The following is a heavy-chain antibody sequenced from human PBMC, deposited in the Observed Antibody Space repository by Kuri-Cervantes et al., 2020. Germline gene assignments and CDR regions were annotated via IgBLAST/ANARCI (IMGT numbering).Heavy chain of an antibody. V-gene: IGHV1-3*01. CDR1: GYTFTSYA. CDR3: AREGTTVTTHDAFDI. J-gene: IGHJ3*02. D-gene: IGHD4-17*01. Sequence: AAVKVSCKAAGYTFTSYAIHRVRQAPGQRLEWMAWINGGNGNTKYSQKFQDRVTITRDTSASTAYMELRSLRSDDTAVYYCAREGTTVTTHDAFDIWGQGTLVTVSS. CDR2: INGGNGNT.